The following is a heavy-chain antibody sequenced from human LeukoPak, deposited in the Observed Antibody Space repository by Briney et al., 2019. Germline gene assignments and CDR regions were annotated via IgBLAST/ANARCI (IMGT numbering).Heavy chain of an antibody. CDR2: IIPIFGTA. V-gene: IGHV1-69*13. CDR3: ARTTVTYSYYYYYYMDV. Sequence: SVKVSCKASGGTFSSYAISWVRQAPGQGLEWMGGIIPIFGTANYAQKFQGRVTITADESTSTAYMELSSLRSEDTAVYYCARTTVTYSYYYYYYMDVWGKGTTVTISS. J-gene: IGHJ6*03. CDR1: GGTFSSYA. D-gene: IGHD4-17*01.